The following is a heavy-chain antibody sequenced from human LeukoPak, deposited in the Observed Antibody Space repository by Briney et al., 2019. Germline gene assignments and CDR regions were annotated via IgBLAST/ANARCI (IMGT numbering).Heavy chain of an antibody. Sequence: SETLSLTCAVYGVSFSGYYWSWIRQPPGKGLEWIGEINHSGSTNYNPSLKSRVTISVDTSKNQFSLKLSSVTAADTAVYYCARGPLWGCYRYASYWGQGTLVTVSS. V-gene: IGHV4-34*01. CDR2: INHSGST. CDR1: GVSFSGYY. D-gene: IGHD3-16*02. CDR3: ARGPLWGCYRYASY. J-gene: IGHJ4*02.